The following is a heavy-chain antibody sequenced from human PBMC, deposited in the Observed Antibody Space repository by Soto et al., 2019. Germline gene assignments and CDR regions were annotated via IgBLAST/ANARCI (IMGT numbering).Heavy chain of an antibody. CDR3: ARAERGRYCSGGSCYPRPYYYYGMDV. CDR1: GGSVSSGSYY. CDR2: IYYSGST. J-gene: IGHJ6*02. V-gene: IGHV4-61*01. D-gene: IGHD2-15*01. Sequence: SETLSLTCTVSGGSVSSGSYYWSWIRQPPGKGLEWIGYIYYSGSTNYNPSLKSRVTISVDTSKNQFSLKLSSVTAADTAVYYCARAERGRYCSGGSCYPRPYYYYGMDVWGQGTTVTVSS.